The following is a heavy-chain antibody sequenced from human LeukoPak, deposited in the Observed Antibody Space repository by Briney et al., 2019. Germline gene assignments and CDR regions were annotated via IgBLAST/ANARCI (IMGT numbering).Heavy chain of an antibody. CDR3: ARESGDDYGLPLYYFDY. CDR2: IYYSVST. V-gene: IGHV4-59*12. Sequence: PSETLSLTCTVSVGSIRGYYWSWVRQSPGKGLRWLGYIYYSVSTNYNPSLKSRVTISVDTSKSQCSLKLSSVTAADKAVYYCARESGDDYGLPLYYFDYWGQGTLVTVSS. D-gene: IGHD4-17*01. J-gene: IGHJ4*02. CDR1: VGSIRGYY.